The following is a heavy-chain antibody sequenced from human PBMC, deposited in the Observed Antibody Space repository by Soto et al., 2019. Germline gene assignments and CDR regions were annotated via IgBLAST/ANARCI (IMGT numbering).Heavy chain of an antibody. V-gene: IGHV4-59*12. CDR3: AGEGALATFGVV. D-gene: IGHD3-3*01. J-gene: IGHJ4*02. Sequence: WETLSLTCSVSRDSIRSYYWTWIRQPPGRGLEWIGHVYYGGSTNYNPSLQSRVTISLDTSKNQFSLRLTSMTAADTAVYYCAGEGALATFGVVWGQGTRVTVSS. CDR2: VYYGGST. CDR1: RDSIRSYY.